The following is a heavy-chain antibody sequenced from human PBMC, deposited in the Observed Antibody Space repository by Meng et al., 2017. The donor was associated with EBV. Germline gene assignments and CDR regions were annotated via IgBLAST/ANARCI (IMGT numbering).Heavy chain of an antibody. CDR2: LIPMSGAP. Sequence: QVQVEQSGAEVKRPGSSVKISCKTSGGPSRSDAVSWVRQGPGQGLEWLGGLIPMSGAPHYAQKFQDRVTITADEYTRTHYMELSSLRSDDTAMYYCASESGRGFTPDFWGQGTLVTVFS. CDR1: GGPSRSDA. J-gene: IGHJ4*02. D-gene: IGHD3-10*01. CDR3: ASESGRGFTPDF. V-gene: IGHV1-69*01.